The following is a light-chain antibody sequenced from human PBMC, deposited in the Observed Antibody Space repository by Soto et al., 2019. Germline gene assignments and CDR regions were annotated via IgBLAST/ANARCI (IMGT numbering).Light chain of an antibody. CDR2: SDD. J-gene: IGLJ3*02. CDR3: AAWDDNLNGPL. V-gene: IGLV1-44*01. Sequence: QSALPQPPSLSGTPGQRVTIPCSGSNSNIGRYSVNWYQHFPGTAPKILIYSDDERPSGVPDRFSGSKSGTSASLAISGLQSEDEAEYYCAAWDDNLNGPLFGGGTKLTVL. CDR1: NSNIGRYS.